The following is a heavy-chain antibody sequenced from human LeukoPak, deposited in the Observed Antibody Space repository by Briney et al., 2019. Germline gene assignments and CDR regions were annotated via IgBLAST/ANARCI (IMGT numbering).Heavy chain of an antibody. CDR2: IRCSGSTI. CDR3: ARDRNYYGSGSCYEPDY. Sequence: AGGSQRLPCAAWGYPLSLYEKNGARGARGRGREGVSYIRCSGSTIYYSDSVKGRFTISRDNAKNSLYLQMNSLRAEDTAVYYCARDRNYYGSGSCYEPDYWGQGTMVTVSS. V-gene: IGHV3-48*03. D-gene: IGHD3-10*01. J-gene: IGHJ4*02. CDR1: GYPLSLYE.